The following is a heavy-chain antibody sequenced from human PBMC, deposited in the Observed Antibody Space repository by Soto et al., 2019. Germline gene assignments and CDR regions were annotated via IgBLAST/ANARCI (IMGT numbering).Heavy chain of an antibody. CDR3: ARDARP. CDR2: IYYDGRT. J-gene: IGHJ5*02. CDR1: GASISSGY. Sequence: SETLSLTCTVSGASISSGYWSWIRQSPGKGLEWIGYIYYDGRTHYNPSLRSRVTMSVDTSKNQFSLKLSSVTAADTAMYYCARDARPWGEGTLLTIHS. V-gene: IGHV4-30-4*01.